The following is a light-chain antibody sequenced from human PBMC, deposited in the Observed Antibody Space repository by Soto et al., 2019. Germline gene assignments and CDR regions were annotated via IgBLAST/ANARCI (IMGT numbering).Light chain of an antibody. CDR3: TSYSTASTFVV. J-gene: IGLJ2*01. CDR2: EVS. V-gene: IGLV2-14*01. CDR1: NSDVGGYNY. Sequence: QSALTQPRSVSGSPGQSVTISCTGTNSDVGGYNYVSWYQQHPGKAPKLMIYEVSNRPSGVSIRFSGSKSGNTASLTISGLQAEDEADYYCTSYSTASTFVVFGGGTKVTVL.